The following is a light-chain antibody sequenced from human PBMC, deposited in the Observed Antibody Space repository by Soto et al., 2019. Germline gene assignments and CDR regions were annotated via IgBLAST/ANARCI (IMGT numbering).Light chain of an antibody. Sequence: QSVLTQPPSASGSPGQSVTISCTGTSSDVGAYNYVCWYQQHPGKAPKLIISEVTKRPSGVPDRFSGSKSGNTASLTVTGLQAEDEADYYCSSYAGSNNPWVFGGGTKFTVL. CDR3: SSYAGSNNPWV. CDR2: EVT. J-gene: IGLJ3*02. V-gene: IGLV2-8*01. CDR1: SSDVGAYNY.